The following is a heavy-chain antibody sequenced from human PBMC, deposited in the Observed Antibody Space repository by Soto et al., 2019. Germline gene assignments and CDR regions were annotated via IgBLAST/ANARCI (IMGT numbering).Heavy chain of an antibody. CDR2: IYSSGTT. D-gene: IGHD6-13*01. J-gene: IGHJ4*02. CDR1: AFIVSRSY. Sequence: GGSLRLSCTASAFIVSRSYMSWVRQAPGKGLEWVSVIYSSGTTYYADSVKGRFTISRDNSKDTLFLQMNNLRADDTAVYYCARDFVIAASGPFDYWGQGTLVTVSS. V-gene: IGHV3-66*01. CDR3: ARDFVIAASGPFDY.